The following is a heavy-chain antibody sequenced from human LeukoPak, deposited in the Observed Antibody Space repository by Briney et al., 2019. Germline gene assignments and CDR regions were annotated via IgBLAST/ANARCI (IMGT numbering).Heavy chain of an antibody. CDR2: ISAYNGNT. CDR3: ARDLEWITMVRGVSNWFDP. CDR1: GYTFTSYG. D-gene: IGHD3-10*01. V-gene: IGHV1-18*04. Sequence: ASVKVSCKASGYTFTSYGIRWVRQAPGQGLEWMGWISAYNGNTNYAQKLQGRVTMTTDTSTSTAYMELRSLRSDDTAVYYCARDLEWITMVRGVSNWFDPWGQGTLVTVSS. J-gene: IGHJ5*02.